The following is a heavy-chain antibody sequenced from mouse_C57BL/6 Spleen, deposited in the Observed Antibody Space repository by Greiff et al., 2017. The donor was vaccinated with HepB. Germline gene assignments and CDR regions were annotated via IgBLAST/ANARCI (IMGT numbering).Heavy chain of an antibody. CDR2: ISDGGSYT. CDR3: ARAAIAPYYFDY. D-gene: IGHD6-1*01. CDR1: GFTFSSYA. V-gene: IGHV5-4*03. Sequence: EVKLVESGGGLVKPGGSLKLSCAASGFTFSSYAMSWVRQTPEKRLEWVATISDGGSYTYYPDNVKGRFTISRDNAKNNLYLQMSHLKSEDTAMYYCARAAIAPYYFDYWGQGTTLTVSS. J-gene: IGHJ2*01.